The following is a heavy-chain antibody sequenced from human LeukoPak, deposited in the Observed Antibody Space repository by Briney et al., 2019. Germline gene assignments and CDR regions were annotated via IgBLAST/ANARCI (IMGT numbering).Heavy chain of an antibody. J-gene: IGHJ6*02. CDR2: IKSKTDGGTT. D-gene: IGHD6-13*01. CDR1: GFTLSNAW. Sequence: KPGGSLRLSCAASGFTLSNAWMNWVRQAPGKGLEWVGRIKSKTDGGTTDYAAPVKDRFTISRDDSKNTLYLQMNSLKTEDTAVYYCTTGYAGSSRPGRDYYYYGMDVWGQGTTVTVSS. CDR3: TTGYAGSSRPGRDYYYYGMDV. V-gene: IGHV3-15*07.